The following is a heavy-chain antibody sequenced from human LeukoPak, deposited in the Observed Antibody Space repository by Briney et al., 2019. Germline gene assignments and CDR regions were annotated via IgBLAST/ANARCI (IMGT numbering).Heavy chain of an antibody. V-gene: IGHV1-8*01. CDR2: MNPNSGNT. CDR3: ARWRVGATPNYFDY. J-gene: IGHJ4*02. CDR1: GYTFTSHD. Sequence: GASVKVSCKASGYTFTSHDINWVRQATGQGLEWMGWMNPNSGNTGYAQKFQGRVTMTRNTSISTAYMELSSLRSEDTAVYYCARWRVGATPNYFDYWGQGTLVNLSS. D-gene: IGHD1-26*01.